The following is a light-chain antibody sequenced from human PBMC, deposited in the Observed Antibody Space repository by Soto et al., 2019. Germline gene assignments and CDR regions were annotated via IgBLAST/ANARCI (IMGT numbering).Light chain of an antibody. CDR3: QQYNNWPPT. CDR1: QSARIS. V-gene: IGKV3-15*01. J-gene: IGKJ5*01. CDR2: DVS. Sequence: EPVMTQSPATLSVSPGERATLSCRASQSARISLGWYQQKPGQAPRLLIYDVSTRATGVPARFSGSGSGTEFTLTISSPQSEDFAVYYCQQYNNWPPTFGQGTRLEIK.